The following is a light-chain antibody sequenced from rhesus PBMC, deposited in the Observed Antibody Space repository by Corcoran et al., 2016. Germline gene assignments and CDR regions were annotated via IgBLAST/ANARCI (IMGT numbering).Light chain of an antibody. CDR3: QQYDRYPWT. CDR2: SAS. CDR1: QSFSSS. Sequence: DIQMTQSPSSLSASVGDTVTITCRASQSFSSSLAWYQQKPGKAPKLLIFSASSLQSGVPSRFRGSKAGTDCTLTISSLQPEGIASYYCQQYDRYPWTFGQGTKVEIK. V-gene: IGKV1-46*01. J-gene: IGKJ1*01.